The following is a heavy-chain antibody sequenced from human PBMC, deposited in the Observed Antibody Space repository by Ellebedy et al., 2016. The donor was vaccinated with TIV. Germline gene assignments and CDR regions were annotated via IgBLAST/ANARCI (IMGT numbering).Heavy chain of an antibody. V-gene: IGHV3-30*03. J-gene: IGHJ4*02. CDR1: GFTFSSYG. CDR2: ISYDGSNE. CDR3: ARGMTNQYFDY. Sequence: PGGSLRLSCAASGFTFSSYGMHWVRQAPGKGLEWVAIISYDGSNEVYADSVKGRFTISRDNSKNTLSLQLTSLRADDTAVYYCARGMTNQYFDYWGQGTLVTVSS. D-gene: IGHD4-11*01.